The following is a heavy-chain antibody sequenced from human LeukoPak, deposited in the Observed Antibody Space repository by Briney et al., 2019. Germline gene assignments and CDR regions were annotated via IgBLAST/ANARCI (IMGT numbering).Heavy chain of an antibody. J-gene: IGHJ3*02. CDR3: ARVPQGGSYHTGQPDAFDI. CDR1: GGTFSSYA. Sequence: VASVKVSCKASGGTFSSYAISWVRQAPGQGLEWMGGIIPIFGTANYAQKFQGRVTITADKSTSTAYMELSSLRSEDTAVYYCARVPQGGSYHTGQPDAFDIWGQGTMVTVSS. CDR2: IIPIFGTA. D-gene: IGHD1-26*01. V-gene: IGHV1-69*06.